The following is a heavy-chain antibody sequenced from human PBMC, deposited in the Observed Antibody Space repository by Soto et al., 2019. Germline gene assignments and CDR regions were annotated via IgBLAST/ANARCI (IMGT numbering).Heavy chain of an antibody. CDR1: GFTFDSYD. CDR3: ARGAPTGSFLFDY. Sequence: EVQLVESGGGLVRPGGSLRLSCAASGFTFDSYDMHWVRQAAGKPLEWVSSIGTVGDTYYQDSVKGRFTFSRDNGKSSLSLQMTSLRVVDTAIYFCARGAPTGSFLFDYWGQGILVAVSS. J-gene: IGHJ4*02. D-gene: IGHD1-26*01. V-gene: IGHV3-13*01. CDR2: IGTVGDT.